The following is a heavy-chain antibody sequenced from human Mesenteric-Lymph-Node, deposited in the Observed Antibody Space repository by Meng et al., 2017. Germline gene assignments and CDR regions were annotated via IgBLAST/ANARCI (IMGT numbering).Heavy chain of an antibody. CDR2: TYYRSKWYH. D-gene: IGHD4-23*01. J-gene: IGHJ4*02. V-gene: IGHV6-1*01. Sequence: HVQLQQSGPGLVKPSQTISLTCAISGDSVSSNSAAWHWIRQSPSRGLEWLGRTYYRSKWYHEYAVSVKSRITISPDTPKNQFSLQLNSMTPEDTAVYYCARGINGGCGDWGQGTLVTVSS. CDR3: ARGINGGCGD. CDR1: GDSVSSNSAA.